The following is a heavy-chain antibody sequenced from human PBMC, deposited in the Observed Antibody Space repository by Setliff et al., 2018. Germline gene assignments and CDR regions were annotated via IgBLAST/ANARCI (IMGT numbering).Heavy chain of an antibody. CDR2: IYYSGST. Sequence: PSETLSLTCTVSGGSISSGSYYWSWIRQPPGKGLEWIGHIYYSGSTNYNPSLKSRVTISVDTSKNQFSLKLSSVTAADTAVYYCARDQYNFWSGYFYESSWFDPWGQGTLVTVSS. D-gene: IGHD3-3*01. CDR3: ARDQYNFWSGYFYESSWFDP. V-gene: IGHV4-61*01. J-gene: IGHJ5*02. CDR1: GGSISSGSYY.